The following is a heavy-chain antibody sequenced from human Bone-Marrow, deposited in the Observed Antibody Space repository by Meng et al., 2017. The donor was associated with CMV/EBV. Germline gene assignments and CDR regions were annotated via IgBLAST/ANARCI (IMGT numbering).Heavy chain of an antibody. CDR2: INPNSGDT. J-gene: IGHJ6*02. V-gene: IGHV1-2*02. CDR1: GYTFTGYY. Sequence: ASVKVSCKASGYTFTGYYMHWVRQAPGQGLEWMGCINPNSGDTYYAQNFQGRVTMTRDMSLSTAYMELSRLRSDDTAVYYCARTRIEVEPDGRKIKYYNYGMDVWGQGTTVTVSS. D-gene: IGHD2-2*01. CDR3: ARTRIEVEPDGRKIKYYNYGMDV.